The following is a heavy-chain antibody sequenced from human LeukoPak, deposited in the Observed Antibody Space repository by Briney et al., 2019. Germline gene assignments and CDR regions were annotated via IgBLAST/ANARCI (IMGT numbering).Heavy chain of an antibody. J-gene: IGHJ4*02. CDR3: AKDTYSSGWSSYFDY. V-gene: IGHV3-21*04. CDR2: ISSSSTYI. Sequence: GGSLRLSCAASGFTFSTYSMNWVRQAPGKGLEWVSSISSSSTYIYYADSVKGRFTISRDNAKNSLYLQMNSLRAEDTAVYYCAKDTYSSGWSSYFDYWGQGTLVTVSS. D-gene: IGHD6-19*01. CDR1: GFTFSTYS.